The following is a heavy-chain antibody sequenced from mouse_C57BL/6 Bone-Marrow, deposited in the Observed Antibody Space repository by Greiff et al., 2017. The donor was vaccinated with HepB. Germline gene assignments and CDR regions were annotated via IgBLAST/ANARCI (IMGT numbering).Heavy chain of an antibody. Sequence: QVQLQQPGTELVKPGASVKLSCKASGYTFTSYWMHWVKQRPGQGLEWIGNINPSNGGINYNEKFKSKATLTVDKSSSTAYMQLSSLTSEDSAVYYCARPYYYGSSYEGWFAYWGQGTLVTVSA. CDR1: GYTFTSYW. D-gene: IGHD1-1*01. CDR3: ARPYYYGSSYEGWFAY. J-gene: IGHJ3*01. V-gene: IGHV1-53*01. CDR2: INPSNGGI.